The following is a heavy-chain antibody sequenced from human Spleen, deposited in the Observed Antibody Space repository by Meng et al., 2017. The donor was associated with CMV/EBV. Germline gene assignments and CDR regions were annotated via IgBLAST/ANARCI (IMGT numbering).Heavy chain of an antibody. Sequence: GSLRLSCTVSGGSISSYYWSWIRQPPGKGLEWIGYIYYSGSTNYNPSLKSRVTISVDTSKNQFSLKLSSVTAADTAVYYCARGIQLWPSYYFDYWGQGTLVTVSS. D-gene: IGHD5-18*01. CDR3: ARGIQLWPSYYFDY. V-gene: IGHV4-59*12. CDR2: IYYSGST. J-gene: IGHJ4*02. CDR1: GGSISSYY.